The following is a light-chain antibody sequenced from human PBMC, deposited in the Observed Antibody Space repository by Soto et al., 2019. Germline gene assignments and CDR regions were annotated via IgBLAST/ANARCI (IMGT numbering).Light chain of an antibody. CDR2: GAS. CDR3: QQYSTSPYT. CDR1: QLVNNKF. V-gene: IGKV3-20*01. Sequence: EAVLTQSPGTLSLSPGERAILSCRASQLVNNKFLAWYQHRPGQAPRLLVYGASNRAPDIPDRFSASGSGTDFTLIISNLEPEDIAVYYCQQYSTSPYTFGQGTRLEIK. J-gene: IGKJ5*01.